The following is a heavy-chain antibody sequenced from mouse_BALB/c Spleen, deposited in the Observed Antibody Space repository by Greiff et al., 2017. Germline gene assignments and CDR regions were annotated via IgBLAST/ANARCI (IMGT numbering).Heavy chain of an antibody. CDR3: AREGDYGYDWYFDV. D-gene: IGHD2-2*01. CDR1: GYSITSGYY. CDR2: ISYDGSN. J-gene: IGHJ1*01. Sequence: ESGPGLVKPSQSLSLTCSVTGYSITSGYYWNWIRQFPGNKLEWMGYISYDGSNNYNPSLKNRISITRDTSKNQFLLKLNSVTTEDTATYYCAREGDYGYDWYFDVWGAGTTVTVSS. V-gene: IGHV3-6*02.